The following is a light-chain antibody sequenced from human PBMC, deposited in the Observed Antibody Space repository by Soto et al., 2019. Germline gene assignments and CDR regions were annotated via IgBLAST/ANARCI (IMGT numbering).Light chain of an antibody. CDR3: QQYTTYPYT. V-gene: IGKV1-5*01. CDR1: QSVTNW. J-gene: IGKJ2*01. Sequence: DIQMTQSPSTLSSSVEDRVTITCRASQSVTNWLAWYQQKPVKDPNLLVYDASRLQSGIPSRFSGSGSGTEFTLTISSLQPDDFATYYCQQYTTYPYTFGQGTKLEIK. CDR2: DAS.